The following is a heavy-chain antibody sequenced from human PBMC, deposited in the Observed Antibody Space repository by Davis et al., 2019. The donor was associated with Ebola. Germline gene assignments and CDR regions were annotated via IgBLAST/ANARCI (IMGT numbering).Heavy chain of an antibody. CDR2: ISWNSGSI. CDR1: GFTFDDYA. V-gene: IGHV3-9*01. CDR3: AKVSLVDY. Sequence: SLKISCAASGFTFDDYAMHWVRQAPGKGLEWVSGISWNSGSIGYADSVKGRFTISRDNAKNSLYLQMNSLRAEDTALYYCAKVSLVDYWGQGTLVTVSS. J-gene: IGHJ4*02.